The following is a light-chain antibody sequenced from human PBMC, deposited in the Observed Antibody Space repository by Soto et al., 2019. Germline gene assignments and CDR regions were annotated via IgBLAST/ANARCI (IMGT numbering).Light chain of an antibody. V-gene: IGKV3-15*01. J-gene: IGKJ3*01. CDR3: QQGFT. CDR1: QSVSSN. CDR2: DAS. Sequence: EIVMTQSPATLSVSPGERATLSCRASQSVSSNLAWYQQKPGQAPRLLIYDASTRPTGIPARFSGSGSGTDFTLTISSLQSEDFAVYYCQQGFTFGPGTKVDIK.